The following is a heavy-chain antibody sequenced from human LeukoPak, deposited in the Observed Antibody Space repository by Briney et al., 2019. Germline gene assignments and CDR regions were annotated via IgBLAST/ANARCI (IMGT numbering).Heavy chain of an antibody. Sequence: GESLRLSCAASGFTFSSYSMNWVRQAPGKGLEWVSSISSSSSYIYYADSVKGRFTISRDNAKNSLYLQMNSLRAEDTAVYYCASPFGGVIADYWGQGTLVTVSS. V-gene: IGHV3-21*01. CDR1: GFTFSSYS. D-gene: IGHD3-16*02. CDR2: ISSSSSYI. CDR3: ASPFGGVIADY. J-gene: IGHJ4*02.